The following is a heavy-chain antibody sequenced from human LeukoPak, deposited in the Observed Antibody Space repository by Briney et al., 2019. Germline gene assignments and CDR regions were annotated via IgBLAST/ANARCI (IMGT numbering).Heavy chain of an antibody. CDR3: ARGGTRETRITIFGVVRGAPHTRHSRAAFDP. CDR1: GGSISSSSYY. CDR2: INHSGST. Sequence: PSETLSLTCTVSGGSISSSSYYWSWIRQPPGKGLEWIGEINHSGSTNYNPSLKSRVTISVDTSKNQFSLKLSSVTAADTAVYYCARGGTRETRITIFGVVRGAPHTRHSRAAFDPWGQGTLVTVSS. V-gene: IGHV4-39*07. J-gene: IGHJ5*02. D-gene: IGHD3-3*01.